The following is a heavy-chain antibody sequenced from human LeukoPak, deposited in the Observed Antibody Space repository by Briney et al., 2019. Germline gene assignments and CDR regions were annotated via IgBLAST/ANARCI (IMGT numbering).Heavy chain of an antibody. D-gene: IGHD5-12*01. CDR1: GGTFSSYA. V-gene: IGHV1-69*01. J-gene: IGHJ4*02. CDR2: IIPIFGTA. Sequence: SVKVSCKASGGTFSSYAISWVRQAPGQGLEWMGGIIPIFGTANYAQKFQGRVTITADESTSTAYMELSSLRSEDTAVYYCAREGHSGYDSRHWGQGTLVTVSS. CDR3: AREGHSGYDSRH.